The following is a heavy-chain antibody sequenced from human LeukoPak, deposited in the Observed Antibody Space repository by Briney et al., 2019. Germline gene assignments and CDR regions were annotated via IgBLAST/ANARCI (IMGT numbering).Heavy chain of an antibody. Sequence: PGGSLRLSCAASGFTFDDYAMHWVRQAPGKGLEWVSGISWNSGSIGYADSVKGRFTISRDNAKNSLYLQMNSLRAEDTALYYCAKKGGDYGQSFDYWGQGTLVTVSS. CDR3: AKKGGDYGQSFDY. CDR2: ISWNSGSI. D-gene: IGHD4-17*01. J-gene: IGHJ4*02. V-gene: IGHV3-9*01. CDR1: GFTFDDYA.